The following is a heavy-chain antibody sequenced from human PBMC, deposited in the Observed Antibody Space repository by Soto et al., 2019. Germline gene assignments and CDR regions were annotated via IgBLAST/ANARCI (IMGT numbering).Heavy chain of an antibody. CDR1: GFTFSSYA. D-gene: IGHD3-10*01. J-gene: IGHJ6*02. Sequence: QVQLVESGGGVVQPGRSLRLSCAASGFTFSSYAMHWVRQAPGKGLEWVAVISYDGSNKYYADSVKGRFTISRDNSKNTLYLQMNSLRPEDTAVYYCARADGSGSDYGMDVWGQGTTVTVSS. V-gene: IGHV3-30-3*01. CDR3: ARADGSGSDYGMDV. CDR2: ISYDGSNK.